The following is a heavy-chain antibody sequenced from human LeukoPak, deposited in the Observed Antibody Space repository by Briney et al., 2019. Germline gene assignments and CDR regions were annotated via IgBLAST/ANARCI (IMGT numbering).Heavy chain of an antibody. CDR1: GGSISGYY. CDR3: ARHWSHSVAQFGRYYWFDP. J-gene: IGHJ5*02. V-gene: IGHV4-4*07. D-gene: IGHD2-15*01. CDR2: VDTSGRT. Sequence: SETLSLTCTVSGGSISGYYWSWIRQPAGKGLEWIGHVDTSGRTNYNSSLMSRVTMSVDTSMNQFSLRLTSVTAADTAVYYCARHWSHSVAQFGRYYWFDPWGQGTLVTVSS.